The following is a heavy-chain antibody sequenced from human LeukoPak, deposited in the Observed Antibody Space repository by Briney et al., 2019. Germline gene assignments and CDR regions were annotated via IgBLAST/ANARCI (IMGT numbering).Heavy chain of an antibody. D-gene: IGHD6-19*01. V-gene: IGHV1-2*02. Sequence: ASVKVSCKASGYTFTGYYMHWVRQAPGQGLEWMGWINPNSGGTNYAQKFQGRVTMTRDTSISTAYMELSRLRSEDTAVYYCARVHNIAVAGDFDYWGQGTLVTVSS. J-gene: IGHJ4*02. CDR3: ARVHNIAVAGDFDY. CDR2: INPNSGGT. CDR1: GYTFTGYY.